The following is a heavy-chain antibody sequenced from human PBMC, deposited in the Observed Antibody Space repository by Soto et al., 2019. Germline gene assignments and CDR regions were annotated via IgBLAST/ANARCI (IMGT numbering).Heavy chain of an antibody. D-gene: IGHD5-18*01. Sequence: ASVKVSCKAPGYTFTSYYMHRVRQAPGQGLEWMGIINPSGGSTSYAQKFQGRVTMTRDTSTSTVYMELSSLRSEDTAVYYCTRDYLYSYRPGPPSNWFDPWGQGTLVTVSS. J-gene: IGHJ5*02. CDR3: TRDYLYSYRPGPPSNWFDP. CDR2: INPSGGST. CDR1: GYTFTSYY. V-gene: IGHV1-46*03.